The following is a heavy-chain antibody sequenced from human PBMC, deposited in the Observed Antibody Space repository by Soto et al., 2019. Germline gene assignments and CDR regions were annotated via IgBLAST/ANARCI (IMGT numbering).Heavy chain of an antibody. J-gene: IGHJ4*02. Sequence: SETLSLTCTVSGGSISNYFRNWIRQPAGKGLEWIGRIDNSGSTNYNPSLKSRITMSADTSRNQFSLKLNSVTAADTAVYYCARGGQDFWIGPFDYWGQGALVTVSS. CDR3: ARGGQDFWIGPFDY. CDR1: GGSISNYF. CDR2: IDNSGST. V-gene: IGHV4-4*07. D-gene: IGHD3-3*01.